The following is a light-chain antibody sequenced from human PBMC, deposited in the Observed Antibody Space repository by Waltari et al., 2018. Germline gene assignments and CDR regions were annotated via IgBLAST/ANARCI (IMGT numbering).Light chain of an antibody. J-gene: IGLJ3*02. V-gene: IGLV6-57*02. CDR2: EDG. CDR3: HSYVETHHV. CDR1: SGSIASHH. Sequence: NFVLTQPHSVSASPGKTVTIPCTGSSGSIASHHVQWYRQRPGSAPTTVIYEDGRRPSGVPDRFSGSIDRSSNSASLTISGLKTEDEGDYYCHSYVETHHVFGGGTKLTVL.